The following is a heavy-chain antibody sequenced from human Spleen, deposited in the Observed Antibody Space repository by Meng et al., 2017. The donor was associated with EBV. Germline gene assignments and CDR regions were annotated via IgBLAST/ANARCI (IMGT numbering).Heavy chain of an antibody. CDR1: GGSISSGGYY. J-gene: IGHJ4*02. Sequence: QVAVQGVGPGLVKPPQTLSLSCDVSGGSISSGGYYWSLIRQPPGKGLEWIGYINYRGNTYDNPSLRSRAALSVDTSKNQFSLKLSSVTAADTAVYYCARGTSRPSMYYFDYWGQGTLVTVSS. D-gene: IGHD6-13*01. CDR3: ARGTSRPSMYYFDY. CDR2: INYRGNT. V-gene: IGHV4-31*11.